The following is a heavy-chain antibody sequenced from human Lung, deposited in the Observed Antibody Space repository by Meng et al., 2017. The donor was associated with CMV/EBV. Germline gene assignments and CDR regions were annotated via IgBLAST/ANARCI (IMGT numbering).Heavy chain of an antibody. CDR3: AKYSAVGERLYYFDY. CDR1: GLTFSSYG. V-gene: IGHV3-23*01. J-gene: IGHJ4*02. CDR2: IGATAGGT. Sequence: GESXKISCAASGLTFSSYGMSWVRQAPGKGLEWVSSIGATAGGTYYADSVKGRFTISRDNAKNTLYLQMNSLRAEDTAVYYCAKYSAVGERLYYFDYLGQGXTVTVSS. D-gene: IGHD2-21*01.